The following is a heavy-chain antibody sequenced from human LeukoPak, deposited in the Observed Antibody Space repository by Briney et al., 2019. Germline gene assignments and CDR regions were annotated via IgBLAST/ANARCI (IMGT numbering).Heavy chain of an antibody. CDR1: GDSFKNYY. J-gene: IGHJ5*02. CDR2: INHGGLT. Sequence: SETLSLTCAVYGDSFKNYYWTWIRQSPEKGLEWIGEINHGGLTSYNPSLESRLTLLVDTSKNQFSLNLRSVTAADTAVYFCARARAFVWGSYRYIPYYFDPWGQGTLVTVSS. D-gene: IGHD3-16*02. CDR3: ARARAFVWGSYRYIPYYFDP. V-gene: IGHV4-34*01.